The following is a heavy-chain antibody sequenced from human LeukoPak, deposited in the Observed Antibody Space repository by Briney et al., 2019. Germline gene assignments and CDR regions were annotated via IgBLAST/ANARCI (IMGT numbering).Heavy chain of an antibody. CDR3: AKDRGSVA. V-gene: IGHV3-48*03. CDR1: GFTFSSYE. D-gene: IGHD3-10*01. J-gene: IGHJ5*02. Sequence: PGGSLRLSCAASGFTFSSYEMNWVRQAPGKGLEWVSNISSSGDSTMYNADSVKGRFTISRDNSKNTLYLQMNSLRAEDTAVYYCAKDRGSVALGQGTLVTVSS. CDR2: ISSSGDSTM.